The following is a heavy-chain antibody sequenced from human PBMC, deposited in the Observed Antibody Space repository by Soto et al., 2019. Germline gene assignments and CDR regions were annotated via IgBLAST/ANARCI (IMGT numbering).Heavy chain of an antibody. CDR1: GFTFSSYA. J-gene: IGHJ4*02. V-gene: IGHV3-23*01. CDR2: ISGSGGST. D-gene: IGHD6-6*01. CDR3: AKRGGGIAARPSVFDY. Sequence: GGSLRLSCAASGFTFSSYAMSWVRQAPGKGLEWVSAISGSGGSTYYADSVKGRFTISRDNSKNTLYLQMNSLRAEDTAVYYCAKRGGGIAARPSVFDYWGQGTLVTVSS.